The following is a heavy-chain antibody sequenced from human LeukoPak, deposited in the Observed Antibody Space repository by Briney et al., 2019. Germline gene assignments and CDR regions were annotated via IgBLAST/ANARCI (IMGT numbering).Heavy chain of an antibody. V-gene: IGHV1-69*05. J-gene: IGHJ5*02. CDR1: GGTFSNYS. Sequence: SVKVSCKASGGTFSNYSISWVRQAPGQGLEWIGGIIPIFGTAHYAQKVQGRVTITTDESTRKAYMELSSLRSEDTAVYYCAFSIAATVGIDPWGQGTLVTVSS. CDR2: IIPIFGTA. D-gene: IGHD6-13*01. CDR3: AFSIAATVGIDP.